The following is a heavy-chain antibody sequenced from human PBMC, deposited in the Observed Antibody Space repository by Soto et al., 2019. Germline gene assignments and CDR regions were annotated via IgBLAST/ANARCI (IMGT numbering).Heavy chain of an antibody. D-gene: IGHD6-19*01. J-gene: IGHJ5*02. Sequence: QVQLVESGGGVVQLAGSLRLSCAASGFTFGKYGMHWVRQAPGKGLEWVAIIWHDESHQYYGDSVKGRFTVSRDNSKNILYLQMNSLTAEDTALYYCVRESEVAGTVAANWLGPWGQGTAVAVSS. CDR2: IWHDESHQ. CDR1: GFTFGKYG. V-gene: IGHV3-33*01. CDR3: VRESEVAGTVAANWLGP.